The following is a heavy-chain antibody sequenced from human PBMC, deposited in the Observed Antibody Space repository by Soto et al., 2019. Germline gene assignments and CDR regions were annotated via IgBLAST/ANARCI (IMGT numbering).Heavy chain of an antibody. V-gene: IGHV3-23*01. CDR1: GFTFSSYA. Sequence: PGGSLRLSCAASGFTFSSYAMSWVRQAPGKGLEWVSSISGSGGTTYYADSLKGRFTISRDNSKNTLYLQLNSLRAEDTAEYYCAKYYYASGSYWDYLGQGTLVTVSS. CDR3: AKYYYASGSYWDY. J-gene: IGHJ4*02. CDR2: ISGSGGTT. D-gene: IGHD3-10*01.